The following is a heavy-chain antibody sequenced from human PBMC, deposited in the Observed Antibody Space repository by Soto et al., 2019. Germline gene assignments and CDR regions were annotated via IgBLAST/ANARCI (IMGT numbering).Heavy chain of an antibody. CDR1: GFTFSSYG. CDR2: ISYDGSNK. D-gene: IGHD2-8*01. Sequence: GGSLRLSCAASGFTFSSYGMHWVRQAPGKGLEWVAVISYDGSNKYYADSVKGRFTISRDNSKNTLYLQMNSLRAEDTAVYYCAKEVYCTNGVCYDAFDIWGQGTMVTVSS. J-gene: IGHJ3*02. CDR3: AKEVYCTNGVCYDAFDI. V-gene: IGHV3-30*18.